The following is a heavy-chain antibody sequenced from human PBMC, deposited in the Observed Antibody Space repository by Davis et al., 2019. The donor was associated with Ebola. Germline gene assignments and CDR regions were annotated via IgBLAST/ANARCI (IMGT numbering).Heavy chain of an antibody. Sequence: PGGSLRLSCAASGFIFRNYVMSWVRQAPGKGLEWVSTLGTSADTYYADSVKGRFTISRDNSKNTLHLQMNSLRVEDTAIYYCAKDTSNVWFDIWGQGTNVTVSS. D-gene: IGHD6-19*01. CDR2: LGTSADT. J-gene: IGHJ3*02. CDR3: AKDTSNVWFDI. CDR1: GFIFRNYV. V-gene: IGHV3-23*01.